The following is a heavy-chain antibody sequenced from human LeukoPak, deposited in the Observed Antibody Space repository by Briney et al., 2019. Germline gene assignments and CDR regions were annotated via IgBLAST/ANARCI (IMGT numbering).Heavy chain of an antibody. D-gene: IGHD2-2*01. J-gene: IGHJ3*02. CDR1: GYTFTSYG. Sequence: ASVNVSCTASGYTFTSYGISWVRQAPGQGLEWMGWISAYNGNTNYAQKFQGRVTMTRDTSISTAYMELSRLRSDDTAVYYCARGAGRVVPALPSIWGQGTMVTVSS. CDR3: ARGAGRVVPALPSI. CDR2: ISAYNGNT. V-gene: IGHV1-18*01.